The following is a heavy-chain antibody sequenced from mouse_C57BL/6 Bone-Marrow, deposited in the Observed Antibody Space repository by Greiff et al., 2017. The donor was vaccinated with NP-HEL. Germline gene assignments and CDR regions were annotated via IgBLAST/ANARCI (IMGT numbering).Heavy chain of an antibody. CDR1: GYTFTDYY. CDR2: INPYNGGT. J-gene: IGHJ2*01. V-gene: IGHV1-19*01. D-gene: IGHD1-1*01. Sequence: VQLQQSGPVLVKPGASVKMSCKASGYTFTDYYMNWVKQSHRKSLEWIGVINPYNGGTSYNQKFKGKATLTVDKSSSTAYMELNSLTSEDSAVYYCARRLTTVVPYFDYWGQGTTLTVSS. CDR3: ARRLTTVVPYFDY.